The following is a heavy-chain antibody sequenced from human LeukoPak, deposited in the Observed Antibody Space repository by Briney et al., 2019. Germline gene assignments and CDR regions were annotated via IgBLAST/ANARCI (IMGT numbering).Heavy chain of an antibody. D-gene: IGHD6-13*01. CDR1: GGTFSSYA. V-gene: IGHV1-69*04. CDR3: AGAAAGYYFDY. J-gene: IGHJ4*02. CDR2: IIPILGIA. Sequence: GASVKVSCKASGGTFSSYAISWVRQAPGQGLEWMGRIIPILGIANYAQKFQGRVTITADKSTSTAYMELSSLRSEDTAVYYCAGAAAGYYFDYWGQGTLVTVSS.